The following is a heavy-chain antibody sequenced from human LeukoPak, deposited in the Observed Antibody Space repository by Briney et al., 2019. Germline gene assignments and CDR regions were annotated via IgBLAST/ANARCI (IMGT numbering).Heavy chain of an antibody. J-gene: IGHJ4*02. V-gene: IGHV3-23*01. CDR3: AKRGVVIRVILVGFHKEAYYFDS. CDR1: GISLSNYG. CDR2: IRGSGGSR. Sequence: GGSLRLSCAVSGISLSNYGMSWVRQAPGKGLEGVAGIRGSGGSRFYEDSVKGRFTISRDSSKNTLYLQMNSLRADDTAVYFCAKRGVVIRVILVGFHKEAYYFDSWGQGALVTVSS. D-gene: IGHD3-22*01.